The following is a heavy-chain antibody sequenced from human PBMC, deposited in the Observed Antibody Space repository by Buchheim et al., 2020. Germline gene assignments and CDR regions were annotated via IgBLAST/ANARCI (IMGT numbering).Heavy chain of an antibody. CDR1: GFTFSDYN. D-gene: IGHD1-26*01. V-gene: IGHV3-48*01. Sequence: EVQLVESGGGLLQPGGSLRLSCAASGFTFSDYNMNWVRQAPGKGLEWVSYISSGSDTIYYADSVKGRFTISRDNAENSLYLQLNSLRAEDTAVYYCARGRIGSYDYFDFWGQGTL. CDR3: ARGRIGSYDYFDF. CDR2: ISSGSDTI. J-gene: IGHJ4*02.